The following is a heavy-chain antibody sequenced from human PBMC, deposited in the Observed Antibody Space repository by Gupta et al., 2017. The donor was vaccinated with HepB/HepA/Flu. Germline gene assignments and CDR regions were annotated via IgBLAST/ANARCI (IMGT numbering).Heavy chain of an antibody. CDR1: GFSFSSYG. V-gene: IGHV3-33*01. CDR2: IWYDGSYT. Sequence: QVQLVESGGGVVRPGRSLRLSCAASGFSFSSYGMHWVRQAPGKGLEWVAVIWYDGSYTYYADSVKGRFTISRDNSKNTLYLQMNSLRADDTALYYCGRAYCSGDCYLGCNYWGQGTLVAVSS. D-gene: IGHD2-21*02. CDR3: GRAYCSGDCYLGCNY. J-gene: IGHJ4*02.